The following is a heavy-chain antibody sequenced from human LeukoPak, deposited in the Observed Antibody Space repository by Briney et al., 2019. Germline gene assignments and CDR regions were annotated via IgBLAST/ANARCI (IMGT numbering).Heavy chain of an antibody. Sequence: GGSLRLSCAASGFTFSSYSMNWVRQAPGKGLEWVSSISSSSSYIYYADSVKGRFTISRDNAKNSLYLQMNSLRAEDTAVYYCARALKSRWDEIDYWGQGTLGTVSS. J-gene: IGHJ4*02. D-gene: IGHD1-26*01. CDR2: ISSSSSYI. CDR3: ARALKSRWDEIDY. CDR1: GFTFSSYS. V-gene: IGHV3-21*01.